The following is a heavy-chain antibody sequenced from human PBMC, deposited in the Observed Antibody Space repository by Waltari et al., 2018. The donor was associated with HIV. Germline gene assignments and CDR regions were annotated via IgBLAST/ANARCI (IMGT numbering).Heavy chain of an antibody. Sequence: EVQLLESGGGLVQPGGSRRLSCAASGFAYVSYAITWVRQSPERGLVWVAAVGGSGAKSFYADSVKGRFTISRDNSKNTVFLQMNSLRAADTAIYYCAKAYYENTAYYYDFWGRGTRVTVSS. V-gene: IGHV3-23*01. J-gene: IGHJ4*02. CDR3: AKAYYENTAYYYDF. CDR2: VGGSGAKS. CDR1: GFAYVSYA. D-gene: IGHD3-22*01.